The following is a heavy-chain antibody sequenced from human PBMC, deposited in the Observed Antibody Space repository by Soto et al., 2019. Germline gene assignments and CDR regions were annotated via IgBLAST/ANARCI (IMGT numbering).Heavy chain of an antibody. CDR3: ARPSYYYDSSGYYYYYGMDV. CDR1: GYSFTSYW. Sequence: GESLKISCKGSGYSFTSYWIGWVRQMPGKGLEWMGIIYPGDSDTRYSPSFQGQVTISADKSISTACLQWSSLKASDTAMYYCARPSYYYDSSGYYYYYGMDVWGQGTTVTVSS. V-gene: IGHV5-51*01. D-gene: IGHD3-22*01. CDR2: IYPGDSDT. J-gene: IGHJ6*02.